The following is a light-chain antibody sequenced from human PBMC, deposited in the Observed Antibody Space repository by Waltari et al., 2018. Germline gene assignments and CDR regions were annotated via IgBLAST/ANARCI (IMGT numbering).Light chain of an antibody. CDR3: QQRSNWPWT. J-gene: IGKJ1*01. CDR1: QSVSSY. V-gene: IGKV3-11*01. Sequence: DIVLTPSPATLSLSPGARATLPCRASQSVSSYLAWYQPKPGQAPRLLIYDASNRAPGIPARFSGSGSGTDFTLTSSSLEPEYFAVYYCQQRSNWPWTFGQGTKVEIK. CDR2: DAS.